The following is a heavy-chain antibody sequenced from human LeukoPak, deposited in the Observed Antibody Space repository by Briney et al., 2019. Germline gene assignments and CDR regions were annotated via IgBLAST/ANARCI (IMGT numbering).Heavy chain of an antibody. J-gene: IGHJ4*02. CDR1: GGSISSSSYY. V-gene: IGHV4-61*01. CDR3: ARVRGVPVMPPSYFDY. D-gene: IGHD3-16*01. Sequence: SETLSLTCTVSGGSISSSSYYWSWIRQPPGKGLEWIGYIYYSGSTNYNPSLKSRVTISVDTSKNQFSLKLSSVTAADTAVYYCARVRGVPVMPPSYFDYGGKEPLAPV. CDR2: IYYSGST.